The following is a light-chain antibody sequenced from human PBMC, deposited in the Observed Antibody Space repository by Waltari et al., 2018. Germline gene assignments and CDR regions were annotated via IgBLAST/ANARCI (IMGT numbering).Light chain of an antibody. V-gene: IGKV3-11*01. CDR3: QQRSNWPLT. Sequence: EIVLTQSPATLSLSPGERATLSCRASQSVSSSLAWYQEKPGQAPRLLIYSASNRATGIPARFRGSGSGTDFTLTISNLEPEDFAVYYCQQRSNWPLTFGGGTKVEIK. J-gene: IGKJ4*01. CDR1: QSVSSS. CDR2: SAS.